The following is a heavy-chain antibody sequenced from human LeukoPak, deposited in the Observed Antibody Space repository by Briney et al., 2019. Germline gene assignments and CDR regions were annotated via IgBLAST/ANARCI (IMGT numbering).Heavy chain of an antibody. V-gene: IGHV3-74*01. D-gene: IGHD5/OR15-5a*01. Sequence: PGGSLRLSCAASGFRLSGYWMHWVRQAPGKGLVWVSRISRDGSDPTHADSVKGRFTISRDNAKNTLYLQMNSLRVEDTAVYYCARFSVYAFDSWGQGTLVTVSS. J-gene: IGHJ4*02. CDR3: ARFSVYAFDS. CDR1: GFRLSGYW. CDR2: ISRDGSDP.